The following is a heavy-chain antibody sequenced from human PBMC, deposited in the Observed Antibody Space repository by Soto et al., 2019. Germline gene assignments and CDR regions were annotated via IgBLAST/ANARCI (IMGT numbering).Heavy chain of an antibody. Sequence: APVKVSCKAPGYTFTSYYMHWVRQAPGQGLEWMGIINPSGGSTSYAQKFQGRVTMTRDTSTSTVYMELSSLRSEDTAVYYCARGYSSGWYGPDVWGQGTTVTVSS. J-gene: IGHJ6*02. D-gene: IGHD6-19*01. CDR1: GYTFTSYY. CDR2: INPSGGST. V-gene: IGHV1-46*03. CDR3: ARGYSSGWYGPDV.